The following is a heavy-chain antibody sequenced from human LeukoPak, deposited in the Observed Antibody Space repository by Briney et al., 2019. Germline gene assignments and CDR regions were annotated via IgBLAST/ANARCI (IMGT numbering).Heavy chain of an antibody. CDR1: GFTFSSYC. J-gene: IGHJ4*02. Sequence: GSLRLSCAASGFTFSSYCKHWVRQAPGKGLEGVVVIWYDGSNKYYTHSVKGRFTISRDNSKNTLYLQMNSLSAEDTAVYYCARDSAVVVVAAALYYFDYWGQGTLVTVSS. D-gene: IGHD2-15*01. V-gene: IGHV3-33*01. CDR2: IWYDGSNK. CDR3: ARDSAVVVVAAALYYFDY.